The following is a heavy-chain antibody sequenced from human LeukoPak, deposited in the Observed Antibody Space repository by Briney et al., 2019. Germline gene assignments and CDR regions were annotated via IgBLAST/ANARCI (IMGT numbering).Heavy chain of an antibody. D-gene: IGHD3-10*01. CDR3: ARDRATWFGEVYYYYYMDV. V-gene: IGHV3-66*02. CDR1: GFTVSSNY. J-gene: IGHJ6*03. Sequence: GGSLRLSCAASGFTVSSNYMSWVRQAPGKGLEWVSVIYSGGSTYYADSAKGRFTISRDNSKNTLYLQMNSLRAEDTAVYYCARDRATWFGEVYYYYYMDVWGKGTTVTVSS. CDR2: IYSGGST.